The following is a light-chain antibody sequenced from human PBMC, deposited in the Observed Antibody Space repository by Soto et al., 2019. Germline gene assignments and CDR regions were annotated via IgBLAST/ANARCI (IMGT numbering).Light chain of an antibody. CDR2: EVT. CDR1: SSDIGRFNY. J-gene: IGLJ1*01. CDR3: SSYTSSSTLLYV. Sequence: ALTQPASVSGSPGQSITISCTGTSSDIGRFNYVSWYQQHPGKAPKLIIYEVTNRPSGVSNRFSGSKSGNTASLTISGLQSEDEADYYCSSYTSSSTLLYVFGTGTKVTVL. V-gene: IGLV2-14*01.